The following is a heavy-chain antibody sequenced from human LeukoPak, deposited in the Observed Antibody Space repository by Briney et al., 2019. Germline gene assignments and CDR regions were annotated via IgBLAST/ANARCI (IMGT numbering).Heavy chain of an antibody. CDR2: INPNSGDT. J-gene: IGHJ6*03. Sequence: ASVKVSCKASGYILTDYYMHWVRQAPGQGLEWMGWINPNSGDTNYAQKFQGRVTMTEDTSTDTAYMELSSLRSEDTAVYYCATRTIYYYYYMDVWGKGTTVTVSS. V-gene: IGHV1-2*02. D-gene: IGHD1-14*01. CDR1: GYILTDYY. CDR3: ATRTIYYYYYMDV.